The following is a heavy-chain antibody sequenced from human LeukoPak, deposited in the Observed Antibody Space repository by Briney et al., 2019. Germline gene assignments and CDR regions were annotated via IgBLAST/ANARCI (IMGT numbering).Heavy chain of an antibody. CDR3: ARDSRTKSGALR. J-gene: IGHJ4*02. V-gene: IGHV4-39*07. CDR1: GGSTSSSSYY. D-gene: IGHD1-7*01. CDR2: IYYSGST. Sequence: PSETLSLTCTVSGGSTSSSSYYWGWIRQPPGKGLEWIGSIYYSGSTYYNPSLKSRVTISVDTSKNQFSLKLSSVTAADTAVYYCARDSRTKSGALRWGQGTLVTVSS.